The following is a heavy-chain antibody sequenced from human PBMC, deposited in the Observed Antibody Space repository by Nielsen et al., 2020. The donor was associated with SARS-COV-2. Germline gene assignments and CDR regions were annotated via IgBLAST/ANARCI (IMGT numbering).Heavy chain of an antibody. CDR2: INHSGST. CDR3: GRGRDIVVVPAAGGYYYYYMDV. J-gene: IGHJ6*03. CDR1: GGSFSGYY. D-gene: IGHD2-2*01. V-gene: IGHV4-34*01. Sequence: SETLSLTCAVYGGSFSGYYWSWIRQPPGKGLEWIGEINHSGSTNYNPSLKSRVTISVDTSKNQFSLKLSSVTAADTAVYYCGRGRDIVVVPAAGGYYYYYMDVWGKGTTVTVSS.